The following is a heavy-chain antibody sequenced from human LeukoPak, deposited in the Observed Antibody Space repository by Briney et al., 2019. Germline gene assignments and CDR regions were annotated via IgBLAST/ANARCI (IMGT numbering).Heavy chain of an antibody. CDR3: ARGPSYFQH. J-gene: IGHJ1*01. CDR2: TYYRSKWYK. CDR1: GDSASSNSAT. V-gene: IGHV6-1*01. Sequence: SQTLSLTCAISGDSASSNSATWNWIRQSPSRGLEWLGRTYYRSKWYKYYAVSVKGRITINPDTSKNQFSLQLNSVTPEDAAVYYCARGPSYFQHWGQGTLVTVSS.